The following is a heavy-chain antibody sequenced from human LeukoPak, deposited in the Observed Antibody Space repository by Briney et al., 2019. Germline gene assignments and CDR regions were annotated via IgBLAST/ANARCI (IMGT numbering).Heavy chain of an antibody. J-gene: IGHJ6*04. CDR2: IYKSGST. D-gene: IGHD3-10*01. CDR1: GASVSSGSNY. Sequence: SETLSLTCTVSGASVSSGSNYWSWIRQPPGKGLVWIGYIYKSGSTNYNPSLKSRVTISVDTSKKQISLKLSSVTAADTAVYYCAREPYYYGSGYGMDVWGKGTTVTVSS. CDR3: AREPYYYGSGYGMDV. V-gene: IGHV4-61*01.